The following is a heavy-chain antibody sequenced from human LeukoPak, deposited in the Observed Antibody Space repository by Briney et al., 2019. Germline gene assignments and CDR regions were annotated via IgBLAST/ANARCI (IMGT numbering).Heavy chain of an antibody. CDR2: IYHSGST. CDR1: GGSINSGGYY. V-gene: IGHV4-30-2*01. D-gene: IGHD3-10*01. CDR3: ARGGRSGSYFSRERNFDY. J-gene: IGHJ4*02. Sequence: SQTLSLTCTVSGGSINSGGYYWSWIRQPPGKGLEWIGYIYHSGSTYYNPSLKSRVTISVDRSKNQFSLKLSSVTAADTAVYYCARGGRSGSYFSRERNFDYWGQGTLVTVSS.